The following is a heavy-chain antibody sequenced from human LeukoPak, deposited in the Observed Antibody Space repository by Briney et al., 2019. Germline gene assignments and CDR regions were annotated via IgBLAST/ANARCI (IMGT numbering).Heavy chain of an antibody. V-gene: IGHV4-39*01. CDR2: IYFSGDT. Sequence: SETLSLTCTVSGDSISTPTYYWGWLRQPPGEGLEWIGSIYFSGDTYYNPSLKSRVTISVDTSNNQFSLRLTSVTATDTAVYYCATSDYSYWFDPWGQGTLVTVSS. CDR1: GDSISTPTYY. CDR3: ATSDYSYWFDP. J-gene: IGHJ5*02. D-gene: IGHD6-25*01.